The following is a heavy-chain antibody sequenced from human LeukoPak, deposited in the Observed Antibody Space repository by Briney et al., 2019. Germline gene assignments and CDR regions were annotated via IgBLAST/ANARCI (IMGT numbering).Heavy chain of an antibody. Sequence: GASVKVSCKASGYTFTGYYMHWVRQAPGQGLEWMGWINPSSGSTNYAQKFQGRVTMTRDTSISAAYMELSGLRSDDTAVYYCARPHHYDSSGYDYWGQGTLVTVSS. J-gene: IGHJ4*02. CDR2: INPSSGST. CDR3: ARPHHYDSSGYDY. V-gene: IGHV1-2*02. CDR1: GYTFTGYY. D-gene: IGHD3-22*01.